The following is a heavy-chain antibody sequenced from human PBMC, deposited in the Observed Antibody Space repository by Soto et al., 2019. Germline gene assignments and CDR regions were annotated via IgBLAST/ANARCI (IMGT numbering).Heavy chain of an antibody. Sequence: PSETLSLTCTVSGGSVSSGSYYWSWIRQPPGKGLEWIGYIYYSGSTNYNPSLKSRVTISVGTSKNQFSLKLSSVTAADTAVYYCARDRCIEGRAYYYYGMDVWGQGTTVTVSS. D-gene: IGHD6-6*01. CDR2: IYYSGST. J-gene: IGHJ6*02. CDR3: ARDRCIEGRAYYYYGMDV. V-gene: IGHV4-61*01. CDR1: GGSVSSGSYY.